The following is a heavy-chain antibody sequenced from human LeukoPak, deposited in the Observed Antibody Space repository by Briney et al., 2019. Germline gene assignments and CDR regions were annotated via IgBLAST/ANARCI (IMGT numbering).Heavy chain of an antibody. D-gene: IGHD5-18*01. CDR2: INTNTGNP. CDR1: GYTFTSYA. Sequence: GASVNVSCKASGYTFTSYAMNWVRQAPGQGPEWMGWINTNTGNPTYTQGFTGRFVFSLDTSVSTAYLQISSLKAEDTAVYYCARDCGGYSYAQLDYWGRGTLVTVSS. V-gene: IGHV7-4-1*02. J-gene: IGHJ4*02. CDR3: ARDCGGYSYAQLDY.